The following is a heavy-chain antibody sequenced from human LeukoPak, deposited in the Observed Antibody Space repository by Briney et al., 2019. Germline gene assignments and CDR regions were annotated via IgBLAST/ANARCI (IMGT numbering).Heavy chain of an antibody. CDR2: IYPGDSNT. CDR3: ARRGYCSTTSCRYFDY. V-gene: IGHV5-51*01. Sequence: PGESLKISCQGSGFRFTSYWIGWVRQMPGEGLEWMGIIYPGDSNTRYSPSFQGQVTISADKSITTAYLQWSSLKASDTAMYYCARRGYCSTTSCRYFDYRGQGTLVTVSS. J-gene: IGHJ4*02. CDR1: GFRFTSYW. D-gene: IGHD2-2*01.